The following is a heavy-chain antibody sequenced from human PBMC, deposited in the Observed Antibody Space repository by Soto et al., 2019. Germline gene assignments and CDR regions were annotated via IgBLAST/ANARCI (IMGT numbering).Heavy chain of an antibody. Sequence: GGSLRLSCAASGFTFSNAWMNWVRQAPGKGLEWVGRIKSKTDGGTTDYAAPVKGRFTISRDDSKNTLYLQMNSLKTEDTAVYYCTTDRNRDTAMDGYYYYGMDVWGQGTTVTVSS. V-gene: IGHV3-15*07. CDR3: TTDRNRDTAMDGYYYYGMDV. CDR2: IKSKTDGGTT. CDR1: GFTFSNAW. D-gene: IGHD5-18*01. J-gene: IGHJ6*02.